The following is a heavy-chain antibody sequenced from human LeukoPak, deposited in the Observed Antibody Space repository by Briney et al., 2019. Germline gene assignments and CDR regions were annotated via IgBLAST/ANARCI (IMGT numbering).Heavy chain of an antibody. D-gene: IGHD2-15*01. CDR3: VRSYCGGGSCYGRFDP. CDR2: INSDGSST. V-gene: IGHV3-74*01. Sequence: GGSLRLSCAASGFTFSSQWMHWVRQVPGKGLVWVSRINSDGSSTTYADSVKGRFTISRDNAKNTLFLQMNSLRAEDTAIYYCVRSYCGGGSCYGRFDPWGQGTLVTVSS. J-gene: IGHJ5*02. CDR1: GFTFSSQW.